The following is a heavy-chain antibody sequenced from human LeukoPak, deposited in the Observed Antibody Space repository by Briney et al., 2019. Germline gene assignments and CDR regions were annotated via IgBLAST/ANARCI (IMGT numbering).Heavy chain of an antibody. CDR2: IYYSGST. D-gene: IGHD3-22*01. Sequence: PSETLSLTCTVSGGSISSYYWSWIRQPPGKGLEWIGYIYYSGSTNYNPSLKSRVTISLDPSNNQFSLKLSSVTAADTAVYYCARHKHDSSGYAFDYWGQGTLVTVSS. V-gene: IGHV4-59*08. CDR1: GGSISSYY. J-gene: IGHJ4*02. CDR3: ARHKHDSSGYAFDY.